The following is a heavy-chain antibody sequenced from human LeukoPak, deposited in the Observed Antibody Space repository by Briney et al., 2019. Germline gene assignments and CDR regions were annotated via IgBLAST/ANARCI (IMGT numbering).Heavy chain of an antibody. CDR2: IYTSGST. D-gene: IGHD4-17*01. Sequence: SETLSLTCTVSGGSISSYYWSWIRQPAGKGLEWIGRIYTSGSTNYNPSLKSRVTMSVDTSKNQFSLKLSSVTAADTAVYYCERDPYGDYVAGYYFDYWGQGTLVTVSS. V-gene: IGHV4-4*07. CDR3: ERDPYGDYVAGYYFDY. CDR1: GGSISSYY. J-gene: IGHJ4*02.